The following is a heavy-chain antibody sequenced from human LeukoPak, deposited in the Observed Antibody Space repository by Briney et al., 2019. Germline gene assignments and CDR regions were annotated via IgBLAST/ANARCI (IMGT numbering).Heavy chain of an antibody. J-gene: IGHJ3*02. Sequence: SQTHSLTCVISGESLSNNAWNWVRQTPSGGLECLGRTYYDSKWYNHYAESVKSRISINPDTSKNQFSLQLNSVTPEDTAVYYCARGWARDGFNIWSQGTMVTVSS. CDR2: TYYDSKWYN. D-gene: IGHD6-13*01. CDR3: ARGWARDGFNI. V-gene: IGHV6-1*01. CDR1: GESLSNNA.